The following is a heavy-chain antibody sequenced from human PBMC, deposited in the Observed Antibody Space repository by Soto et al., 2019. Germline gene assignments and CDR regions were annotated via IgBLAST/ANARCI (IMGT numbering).Heavy chain of an antibody. CDR3: AGGGCSSTSCLDV. V-gene: IGHV3-74*01. CDR1: GFTFSHYY. J-gene: IGHJ6*04. CDR2: INSVGST. Sequence: EVQLVESGGGLVQPGGSLRLSCAASGFTFSHYYMHWVRQVPGKGLVWVSYINSVGSTSYADSVRGRFTVSRDNAKNTLYREMNGLTGEYMALYYCAGGGCSSTSCLDVWGEGTPVTVSS. D-gene: IGHD2-2*01.